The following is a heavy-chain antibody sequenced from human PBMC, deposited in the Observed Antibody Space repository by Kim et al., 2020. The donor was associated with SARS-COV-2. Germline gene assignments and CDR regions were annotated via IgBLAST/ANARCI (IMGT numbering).Heavy chain of an antibody. CDR2: ISYDGSNK. D-gene: IGHD3-10*01. CDR1: GFTLSTYG. V-gene: IGHV3-30*18. J-gene: IGHJ6*02. Sequence: GGSLRLSCAASGFTLSTYGMHWVRQAPGKGLEWVAVISYDGSNKYYADSMKGRFTISRDNSKNTLYLQMNSLRAEDTAVYYCAKALLRGVNFYYYGMDVWGQGTTVTVSS. CDR3: AKALLRGVNFYYYGMDV.